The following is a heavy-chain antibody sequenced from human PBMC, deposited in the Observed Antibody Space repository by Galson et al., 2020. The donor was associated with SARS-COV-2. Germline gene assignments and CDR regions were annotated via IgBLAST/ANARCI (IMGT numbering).Heavy chain of an antibody. J-gene: IGHJ4*02. CDR2: FDPEDGET. V-gene: IGHV1-24*01. CDR3: ATVAPGTDYDFWSGYRY. D-gene: IGHD3-3*01. CDR1: GYTLTELS. Sequence: ASVTVSCKVSGYTLTELSMHWVRQAPGKGREWTGGFDPEDGETIYAQKFQGRVTMTEDTSTDTAYMELSSLRSEDTAVYYCATVAPGTDYDFWSGYRYWGEGNLVTVSS.